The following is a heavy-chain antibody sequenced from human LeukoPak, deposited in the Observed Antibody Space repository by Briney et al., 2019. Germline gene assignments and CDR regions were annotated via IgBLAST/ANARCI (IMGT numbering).Heavy chain of an antibody. Sequence: SETLSLTCTVSGGPISSGDYYWSWIRQPPGKGLEWIGYIYYSGSTYYNPSLKSRVTISVDTSKNQFSLKLSSVTAADTAVYYCARTQTDSSSWYGDYWAQGTLVTVSS. J-gene: IGHJ4*02. V-gene: IGHV4-30-4*01. D-gene: IGHD6-13*01. CDR3: ARTQTDSSSWYGDY. CDR1: GGPISSGDYY. CDR2: IYYSGST.